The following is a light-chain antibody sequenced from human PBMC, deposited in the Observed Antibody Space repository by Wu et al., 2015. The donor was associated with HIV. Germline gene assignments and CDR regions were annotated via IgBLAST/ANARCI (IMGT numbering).Light chain of an antibody. J-gene: IGKJ5*01. Sequence: EIVLTQSPATLSLSPGERATLSCRASQSVSSYLAWYQQKPGQAPRLLIYDASNRATGIPARFSGSGSGTDFTLTISSLEPEDFAVYYCQQRSNWPRGRITFGQGTRLEIK. CDR1: QSVSSY. V-gene: IGKV3-11*01. CDR3: QQRSNWPRGRIT. CDR2: DAS.